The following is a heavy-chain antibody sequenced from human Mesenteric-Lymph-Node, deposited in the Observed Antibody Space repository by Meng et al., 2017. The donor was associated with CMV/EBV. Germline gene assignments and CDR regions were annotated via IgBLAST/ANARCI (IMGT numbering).Heavy chain of an antibody. CDR2: IFPSSGGT. CDR3: AVFPYVSASAAH. Sequence: ASVKVSCKTSGYTFNAYHIHWVRQAPGQGPEWMGWIFPSSGGTKYAQKFQGRVTMTRDTSIRTAYMELDRPTSDDTAVYYCAVFPYVSASAAHWGQGALVTVSS. CDR1: GYTFNAYH. D-gene: IGHD3-10*02. J-gene: IGHJ4*02. V-gene: IGHV1-2*02.